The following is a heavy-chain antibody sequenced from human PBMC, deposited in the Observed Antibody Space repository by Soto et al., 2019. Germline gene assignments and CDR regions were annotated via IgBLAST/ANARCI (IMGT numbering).Heavy chain of an antibody. J-gene: IGHJ4*02. CDR2: INPSGGST. CDR3: ARDRSRGYHMGGSFDY. V-gene: IGHV1-46*03. Sequence: QVQLVQSGAEVKKPGASVKLSCKASGYTFTSYYMHWVRQAPGQGLEWMGIINPSGGSTSYAQKFQGRVTMTRDTSTSTVYIELSSLRSEDTAVYHCARDRSRGYHMGGSFDYWGQGTLVTVSA. D-gene: IGHD5-12*01. CDR1: GYTFTSYY.